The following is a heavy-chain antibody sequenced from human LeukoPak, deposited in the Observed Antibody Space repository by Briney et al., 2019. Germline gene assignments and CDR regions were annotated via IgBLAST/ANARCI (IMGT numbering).Heavy chain of an antibody. CDR2: ISAYNGNT. D-gene: IGHD3-3*01. V-gene: IGHV1-18*01. CDR3: AVSTYYDFWSGPSSFDY. Sequence: ASVKVSCKASGYTFTSYGISWVRQAPGQGLEWMGWISAYNGNTNYAQKLQGRVTMTTDTSTSTAYMELRSLRSDDTAVYYCAVSTYYDFWSGPSSFDYWGQGTLVTVSS. CDR1: GYTFTSYG. J-gene: IGHJ4*02.